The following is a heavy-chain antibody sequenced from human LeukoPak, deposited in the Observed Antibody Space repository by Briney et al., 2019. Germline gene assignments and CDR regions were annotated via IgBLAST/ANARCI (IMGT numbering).Heavy chain of an antibody. Sequence: GSVKVSCTVSGYTLTELSMHWGRQAPGKEVEWMGGFDPEDGETIYAQKVQCRVTMTEDKSTHTVYMELSSLRAEDTSVYYCATDNTYYYGSGRLPLGTWGQRTLVTVSS. CDR3: ATDNTYYYGSGRLPLGT. CDR1: GYTLTELS. D-gene: IGHD3-10*01. V-gene: IGHV1-24*01. CDR2: FDPEDGET. J-gene: IGHJ5*02.